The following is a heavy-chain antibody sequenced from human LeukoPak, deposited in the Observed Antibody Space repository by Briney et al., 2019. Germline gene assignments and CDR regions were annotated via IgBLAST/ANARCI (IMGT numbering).Heavy chain of an antibody. CDR1: GGTFSSYT. CDR2: ITPILGIA. D-gene: IGHD2-15*01. V-gene: IGHV1-69*02. Sequence: AASVKVSCKASGGTFSSYTISWVRQAPGQGLEWMGRITPILGIANYAQKFQGRVTITADKSTSTAYMELSSLRSEDTAVYYCASDCSGGSCYGKYYYYYYMDVWGKGTTVTVSS. J-gene: IGHJ6*03. CDR3: ASDCSGGSCYGKYYYYYYMDV.